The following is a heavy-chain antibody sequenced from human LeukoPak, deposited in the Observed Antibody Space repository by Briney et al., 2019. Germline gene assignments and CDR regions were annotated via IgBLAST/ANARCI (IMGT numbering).Heavy chain of an antibody. J-gene: IGHJ4*02. CDR2: IKSKTDGGTT. V-gene: IGHV3-15*01. CDR1: GFTFSNAW. D-gene: IGHD2-2*01. Sequence: GGSLRLSCAASGFTFSNAWISWVRQAPGKGLEWVGRIKSKTDGGTTDYAAPVKGRFTISRDDSKNTLYLQMNSLKTEDTAVYYCTGPWGTVVVPAATDYWGQGTLVTVSS. CDR3: TGPWGTVVVPAATDY.